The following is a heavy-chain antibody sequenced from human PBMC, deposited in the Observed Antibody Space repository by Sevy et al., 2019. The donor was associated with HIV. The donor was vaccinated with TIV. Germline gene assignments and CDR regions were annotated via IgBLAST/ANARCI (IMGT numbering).Heavy chain of an antibody. CDR2: LGYDGSNK. Sequence: GGSLRLSCAASGFTPSTYGMHWVRQAPVKGLEWVAVLGYDGSNKHYADSVKGRFTISRDNSKNALFLQMDSLRAEDTAVYYCARDPRMYGDYLLAYFDSWGQGTLVTVSS. CDR3: ARDPRMYGDYLLAYFDS. J-gene: IGHJ4*02. D-gene: IGHD2-8*01. CDR1: GFTPSTYG. V-gene: IGHV3-33*01.